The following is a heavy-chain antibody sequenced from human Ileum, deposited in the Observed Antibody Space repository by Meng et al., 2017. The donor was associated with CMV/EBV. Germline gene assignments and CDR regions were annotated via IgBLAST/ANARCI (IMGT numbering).Heavy chain of an antibody. V-gene: IGHV3-74*01. Sequence: GGSLRLSCAASGFSLTNYYMFWVRQTPGKGLVWISRINSDGSITYHADSVKGRFTISKDNTKNTVYLQMNSLRADDSGMYYCARGGYDFWTDYLHYWGQGTLVTVSS. CDR1: GFSLTNYY. CDR3: ARGGYDFWTDYLHY. CDR2: INSDGSIT. J-gene: IGHJ4*02. D-gene: IGHD3-3*01.